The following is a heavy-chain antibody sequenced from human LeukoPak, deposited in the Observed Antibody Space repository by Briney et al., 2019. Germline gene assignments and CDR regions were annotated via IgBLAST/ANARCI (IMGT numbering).Heavy chain of an antibody. CDR2: IYSGGST. CDR1: GFTVSSNY. CDR3: AREYYYDSSGYYYVQAFDI. D-gene: IGHD3-22*01. Sequence: PGGSLTLSCAASGFTVSSNYMSWVRQAPGKGREEFSDIYSGGSTYYADSVKGRFTISRDNSKNTLYLQMNSLRAEDTAVYYCAREYYYDSSGYYYVQAFDIWGQGTMVTVSS. J-gene: IGHJ3*02. V-gene: IGHV3-53*01.